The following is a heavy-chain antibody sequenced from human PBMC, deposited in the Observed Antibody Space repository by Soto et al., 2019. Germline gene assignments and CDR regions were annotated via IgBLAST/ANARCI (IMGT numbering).Heavy chain of an antibody. CDR3: TRVFGFGGMDV. V-gene: IGHV4-30-4*01. D-gene: IGHD3-10*01. Sequence: SETLSLTCTVSGGSINSGDYYWSWIRQPPGKGLEWIGYIYYSGSTYYNPSLKSRVTISVDTSKNQFSLRLSSVTAADTAVYYCTRVFGFGGMDVWGQGTTVTVSS. J-gene: IGHJ6*02. CDR2: IYYSGST. CDR1: GGSINSGDYY.